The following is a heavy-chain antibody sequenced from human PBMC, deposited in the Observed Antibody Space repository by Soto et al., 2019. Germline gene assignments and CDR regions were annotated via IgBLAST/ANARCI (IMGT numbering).Heavy chain of an antibody. Sequence: GESLKTSCKGSGCRLTSSWIGWVRHMPVKGRGWTVIFYPGDSDTSYRPPFQGQVTLSAHKSINTAYLQSTSLTAPGTAMYYFARLFGRSSSSDVNWFDPWGQGTMVTVSS. D-gene: IGHD6-13*01. CDR1: GCRLTSSW. J-gene: IGHJ5*02. V-gene: IGHV5-51*01. CDR2: FYPGDSDT. CDR3: ARLFGRSSSSDVNWFDP.